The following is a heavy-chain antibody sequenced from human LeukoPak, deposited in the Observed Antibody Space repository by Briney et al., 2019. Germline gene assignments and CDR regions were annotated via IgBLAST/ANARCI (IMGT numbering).Heavy chain of an antibody. J-gene: IGHJ6*02. D-gene: IGHD3-22*01. CDR2: IIPILGIA. Sequence: SVMVSCKASGGTFSSYTISWVRQAPGQGLEWMGRIIPILGIANYAQKFQGRVTITADKSTSTAYMELSSLRSEDTAVYYCARDVYYDSSGYPDYYYYYGMDVWGQGTTVTVSS. V-gene: IGHV1-69*04. CDR1: GGTFSSYT. CDR3: ARDVYYDSSGYPDYYYYYGMDV.